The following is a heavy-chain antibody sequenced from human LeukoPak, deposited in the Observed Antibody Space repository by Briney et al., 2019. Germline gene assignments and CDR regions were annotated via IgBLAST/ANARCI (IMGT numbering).Heavy chain of an antibody. J-gene: IGHJ4*02. V-gene: IGHV5-51*01. CDR2: IYPGDSDT. Sequence: GESLNISCKGSGYSFTSYWMGWVRPVPGKGLEGMGIIYPGDSDTTYSPSFQGQVTISADKSITTAFLQWGSLKASDTAIYYCARRGYGNYQHTFDYWGQGTLVTVSS. D-gene: IGHD4-17*01. CDR3: ARRGYGNYQHTFDY. CDR1: GYSFTSYW.